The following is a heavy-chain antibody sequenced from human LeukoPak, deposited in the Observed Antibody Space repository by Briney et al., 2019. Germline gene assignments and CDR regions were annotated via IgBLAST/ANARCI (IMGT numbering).Heavy chain of an antibody. V-gene: IGHV4-61*02. CDR1: GGSISSGSYY. CDR3: ARDSGEYSSTANWFDP. CDR2: IYTSGST. Sequence: SETLSLTCTVSGGSISSGSYYWSWIRQPAGKGLEWIGRIYTSGSTNYNPSLKSRVTISVDTSKNQFSLKLSSVTAADTAVYYCARDSGEYSSTANWFDPWGQGTLVTVSS. D-gene: IGHD6-6*01. J-gene: IGHJ5*02.